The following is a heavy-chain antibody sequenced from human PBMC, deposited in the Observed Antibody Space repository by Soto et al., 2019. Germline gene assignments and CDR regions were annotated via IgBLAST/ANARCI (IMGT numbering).Heavy chain of an antibody. V-gene: IGHV4-39*01. D-gene: IGHD3-10*01. Sequence: PSETLSLTCTVSGGSISSSSYYWGWIRQPPXKGLEWIGSIYYSGSTYYNPSLKSRVTISVDTSKNQFSLKLSSVTAADTAVYYCASHYGSGSYYYYYYYRMDVWGQGTTVTVSS. J-gene: IGHJ6*02. CDR3: ASHYGSGSYYYYYYYRMDV. CDR1: GGSISSSSYY. CDR2: IYYSGST.